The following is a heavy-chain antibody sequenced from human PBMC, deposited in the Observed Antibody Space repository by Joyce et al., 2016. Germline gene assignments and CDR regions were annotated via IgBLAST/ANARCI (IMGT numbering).Heavy chain of an antibody. CDR2: IKSKTDGGTT. J-gene: IGHJ3*02. D-gene: IGHD4-17*01. CDR3: STNTVLGDAFDI. Sequence: VLLVESGGGLVKPGGSLRLSCAASGFTFSNTCMTWVRKAPGKGLEWVGRIKSKTDGGTTDYAAPVKGRFTISRDDSKKTLYLQMHGLKTEDTAVYYCSTNTVLGDAFDIWGQGTMVSVSS. V-gene: IGHV3-15*01. CDR1: GFTFSNTC.